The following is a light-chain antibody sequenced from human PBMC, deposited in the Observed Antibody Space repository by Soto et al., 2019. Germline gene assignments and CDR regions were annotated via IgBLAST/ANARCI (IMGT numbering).Light chain of an antibody. CDR2: AAS. CDR1: QTISSW. J-gene: IGKJ5*01. Sequence: DIQMTQSPSTLSGSVGDRVTITCRASQTISSWLAWYQQKPGKVPKLLIYAASNFQSGVPSRFSGSGSGTHFTLTISSLQPEDFATYYCQQLHGYPITFGQGTRLEIK. CDR3: QQLHGYPIT. V-gene: IGKV1-5*01.